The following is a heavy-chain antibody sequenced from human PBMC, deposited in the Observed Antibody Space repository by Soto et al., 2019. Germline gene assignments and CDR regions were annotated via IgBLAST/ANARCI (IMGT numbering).Heavy chain of an antibody. D-gene: IGHD3-3*01. CDR3: ARVWSGYYKFDS. CDR2: IYYSGTT. V-gene: IGHV4-30-4*01. CDR1: GGSISGGAHY. Sequence: QVQLQESGPGLVKPSQTLSLTCSVSGGSISGGAHYWSWIRQPPGKGLEWIGYIYYSGTTYHNPSLKSRVTISVDTSKNQFSLKLSSVTAADTAVYYCARVWSGYYKFDSWGQGTLVTVSS. J-gene: IGHJ4*02.